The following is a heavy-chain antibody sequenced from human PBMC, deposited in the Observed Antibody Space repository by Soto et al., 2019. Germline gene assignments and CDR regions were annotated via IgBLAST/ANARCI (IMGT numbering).Heavy chain of an antibody. D-gene: IGHD4-17*01. J-gene: IGHJ4*02. Sequence: QVQLVQSGAEVKKPGSSVKVSCKASGGTFSSYTISWVRQAPGQGLEWMGRIIPILGIANYAQKFQGRVTITADKSTSTAYMELSSLRSEDTAVYYCARLPCGDKTPFDYWGQGTLVTVSS. CDR2: IIPILGIA. V-gene: IGHV1-69*02. CDR3: ARLPCGDKTPFDY. CDR1: GGTFSSYT.